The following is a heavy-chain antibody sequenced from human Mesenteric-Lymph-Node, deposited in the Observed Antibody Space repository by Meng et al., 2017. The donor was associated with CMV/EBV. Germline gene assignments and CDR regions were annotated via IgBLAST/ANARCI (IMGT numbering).Heavy chain of an antibody. Sequence: SETLSLTCPVSYGSISRYYWSWIRQPPGKGLEWIGYIYYSGSTNYNPSLKSRVTMSVDTSKNQFSLKLSSVTAADTAVYYCARPAAAGSFYFDYWGQGTLVTVSS. CDR1: YGSISRYY. CDR3: ARPAAAGSFYFDY. V-gene: IGHV4-59*01. CDR2: IYYSGST. D-gene: IGHD6-13*01. J-gene: IGHJ4*02.